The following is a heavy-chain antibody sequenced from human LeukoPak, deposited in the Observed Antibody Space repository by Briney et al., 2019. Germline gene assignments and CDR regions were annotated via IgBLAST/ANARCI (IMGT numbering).Heavy chain of an antibody. V-gene: IGHV4-59*08. CDR2: IYYSGST. J-gene: IGHJ4*02. Sequence: SETLSLTCTVSGGSISSYYWSWIRQPPGKGLEWIGYIYYSGSTNYNPSLKSRVTISVDTSKNQFSLKLSSVTAADTAVYYCATLPREYYYDSSGYIRDYWGQGTLVTVSS. CDR1: GGSISSYY. D-gene: IGHD3-22*01. CDR3: ATLPREYYYDSSGYIRDY.